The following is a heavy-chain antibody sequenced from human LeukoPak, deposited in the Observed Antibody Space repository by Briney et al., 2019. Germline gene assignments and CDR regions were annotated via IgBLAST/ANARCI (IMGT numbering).Heavy chain of an antibody. CDR3: ARVTGAVAGTAFDI. Sequence: PGGTLRLSCAASGFTFSSYWMSWVRQAPGKGLEWVANIKQDGSEKYYVDSVKGRFTISRDNAKNSLYLQMNSLRAEDTAVYYCARVTGAVAGTAFDIWGQGTMVTVSS. CDR1: GFTFSSYW. V-gene: IGHV3-7*01. J-gene: IGHJ3*02. CDR2: IKQDGSEK. D-gene: IGHD6-19*01.